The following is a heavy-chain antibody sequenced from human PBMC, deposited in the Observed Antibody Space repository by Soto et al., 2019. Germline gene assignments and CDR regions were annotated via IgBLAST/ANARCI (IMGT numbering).Heavy chain of an antibody. V-gene: IGHV3-30*18. CDR2: IFYDGGKN. Sequence: ALRLSCAASGFTFNNYAINSVLQAPVKVPARVPHIFYDGGKNYYADAVKVRFTIYRDNSEKTMYLQMNSLTAEDTAVYFCAQGRDAYNFYFYHDMDVWGQRT. J-gene: IGHJ6*02. CDR3: AQGRDAYNFYFYHDMDV. D-gene: IGHD2-2*01. CDR1: GFTFNNYA.